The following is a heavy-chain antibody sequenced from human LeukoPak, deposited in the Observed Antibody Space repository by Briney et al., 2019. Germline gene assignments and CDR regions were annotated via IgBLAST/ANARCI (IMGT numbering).Heavy chain of an antibody. CDR1: GGSFSGYY. J-gene: IGHJ4*02. CDR3: ASRYCSSTSCYPEYSSSWGTNYYFDY. D-gene: IGHD2-2*01. CDR2: INHSGST. V-gene: IGHV4-34*01. Sequence: PSETLSLTCAVYGGSFSGYYWSWIRQPPGKGLEWIGEINHSGSTNYNPSLKSRVTISVDTSNNQFSLKLSSVTAADTAVYYCASRYCSSTSCYPEYSSSWGTNYYFDYWGQGTLVTVSS.